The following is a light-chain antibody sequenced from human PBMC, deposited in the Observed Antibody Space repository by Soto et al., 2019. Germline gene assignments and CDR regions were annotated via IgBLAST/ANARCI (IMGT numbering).Light chain of an antibody. CDR3: SSYAVKKNFVV. V-gene: IGLV2-8*01. CDR1: SDDIGGYDY. CDR2: EVN. Sequence: QSVLPQTPSASGSPGQSVTISCTGSSDDIGGYDYVSWYQHHPGRTPKLIIYEVNKRPSGVPDRFSGSKSGNTASLTVSGLQADDGADYYCSSYAVKKNFVVFGSGTKLTVL. J-gene: IGLJ1*01.